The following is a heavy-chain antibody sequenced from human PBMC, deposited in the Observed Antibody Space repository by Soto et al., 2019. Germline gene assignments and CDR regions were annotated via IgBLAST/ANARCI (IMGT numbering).Heavy chain of an antibody. V-gene: IGHV3-21*01. CDR3: ARDSELRGHLLFDY. CDR1: GFTFSSYS. J-gene: IGHJ4*02. Sequence: PGGSLRLSCAASGFTFSSYSMNWVRQAPGKGLEWVSSISSSSSYIYYADSVKGRFTISRDNAKNSLYLQMNSLRAEDTAVYYCARDSELRGHLLFDYWGQGTLVTVSS. CDR2: ISSSSSYI. D-gene: IGHD1-7*01.